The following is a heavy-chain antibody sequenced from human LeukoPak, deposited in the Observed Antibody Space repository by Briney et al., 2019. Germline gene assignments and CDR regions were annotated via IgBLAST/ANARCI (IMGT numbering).Heavy chain of an antibody. CDR1: GYTFTGYY. V-gene: IGHV1-2*02. CDR2: INPNSGGT. D-gene: IGHD6-6*01. CDR3: ARVGANDSSSSVRRPPTYYYYYYGMDV. Sequence: ASVKVSCKASGYTFTGYYIHWVRQAPGQGLEWMGWINPNSGGTNYAQKFQGRVTMTRDTSISTAYMELSRLKSDGTAVYYCARVGANDSSSSVRRPPTYYYYYYGMDVWGQGTTVTVSS. J-gene: IGHJ6*02.